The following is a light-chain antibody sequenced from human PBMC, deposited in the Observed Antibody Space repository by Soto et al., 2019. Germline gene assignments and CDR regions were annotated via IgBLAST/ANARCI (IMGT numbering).Light chain of an antibody. CDR1: RSLLLSSGNNY. Sequence: DIVLTQSPLSLPVTPGGSASISCKGRRSLLLSSGNNYLDWYLQKPGQSPQLLIYLGSTRASGVPDRFSGSGSGTDFTLKISRVEAEDVGVYYCMQRIEFPITFGQGTRLEI. CDR3: MQRIEFPIT. CDR2: LGS. J-gene: IGKJ5*01. V-gene: IGKV2-28*01.